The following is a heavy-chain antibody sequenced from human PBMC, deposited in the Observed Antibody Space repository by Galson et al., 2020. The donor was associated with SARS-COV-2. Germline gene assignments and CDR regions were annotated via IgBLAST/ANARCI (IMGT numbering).Heavy chain of an antibody. J-gene: IGHJ6*02. Sequence: SGPTLVKPTQTLTLTCTFSGFSLSTSGMCVSWIRQPPGKPLEWLALIDWDDDKYYSTSLKTRLTISKDTSKNQVVLTMTNMDPVDTATYYCARMGDDILTGSGYYGMDVWGQGTTVTVSS. CDR3: ARMGDDILTGSGYYGMDV. V-gene: IGHV2-70*01. CDR1: GFSLSTSGMC. D-gene: IGHD3-9*01. CDR2: IDWDDDK.